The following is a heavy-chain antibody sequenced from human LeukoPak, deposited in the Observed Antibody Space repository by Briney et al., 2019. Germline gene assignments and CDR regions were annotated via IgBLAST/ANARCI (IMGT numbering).Heavy chain of an antibody. Sequence: PGGSLRLSCAASGFTFSSYAMSWVRQAPGKGLEWVSTISGGGGSTYYSDSVKGRFTISRDNSKNTLYLQMNSLKAEDTGVYYCANRISGSSSWGQGTLVTVSS. CDR3: ANRISGSSS. J-gene: IGHJ5*02. CDR2: ISGGGGST. D-gene: IGHD3-10*01. CDR1: GFTFSSYA. V-gene: IGHV3-23*01.